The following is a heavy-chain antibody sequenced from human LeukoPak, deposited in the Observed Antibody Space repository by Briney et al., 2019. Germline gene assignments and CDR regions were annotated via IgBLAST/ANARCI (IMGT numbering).Heavy chain of an antibody. CDR2: ISSSSSTI. D-gene: IGHD3-10*01. Sequence: PGGSLRLSCAASGFTFSSYSMNWVRQAPGKGLEWVSYISSSSSTIYYADSVKGRFTISRDNAKNSLYLQMNSLRAEDTAVYYCARGSYYGSGSYSYYFDCWGQGTLVTVSS. CDR1: GFTFSSYS. CDR3: ARGSYYGSGSYSYYFDC. V-gene: IGHV3-48*04. J-gene: IGHJ4*02.